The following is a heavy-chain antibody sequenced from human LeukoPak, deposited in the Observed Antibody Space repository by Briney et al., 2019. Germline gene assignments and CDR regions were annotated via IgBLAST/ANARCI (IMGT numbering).Heavy chain of an antibody. Sequence: PGGSLRLSCAASGFTFSSYSMNWVRQAPGKGLEWVSSISSSSSYIYYADSVKGRFTISRDNAKNSLYLQMNSLRAEDTAVYYCARDTSTATSTWGAFDVWGQGTMVTVSS. J-gene: IGHJ3*01. CDR2: ISSSSSYI. D-gene: IGHD6-13*01. CDR3: ARDTSTATSTWGAFDV. CDR1: GFTFSSYS. V-gene: IGHV3-21*01.